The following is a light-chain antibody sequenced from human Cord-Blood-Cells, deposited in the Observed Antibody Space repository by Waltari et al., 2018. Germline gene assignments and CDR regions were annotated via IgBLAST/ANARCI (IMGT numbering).Light chain of an antibody. CDR1: SSDVGGYNY. CDR2: EVS. J-gene: IGLJ1*01. CDR3: SSYTSSSTPLYV. V-gene: IGLV2-14*01. Sequence: QSALTQPASVSGSPGQSITISCTGTSSDVGGYNYVSWYQQHPGKAPKLMIYEVSNRPSGVVHRFSGSKPGNPASLTISGLQAEDEADYYCSSYTSSSTPLYVFGTGTKVTVL.